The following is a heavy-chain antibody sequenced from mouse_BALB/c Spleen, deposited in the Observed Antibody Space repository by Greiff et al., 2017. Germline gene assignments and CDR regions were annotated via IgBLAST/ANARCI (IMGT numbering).Heavy chain of an antibody. CDR2: IDPFNGGT. CDR1: GYSFTSYY. D-gene: IGHD1-1*02. V-gene: IGHV1S135*01. J-gene: IGHJ4*01. Sequence: VQLKQSGPELMKPGASVKISCKASGYSFTSYYMHWVKQSHGKSLEWIGYIDPFNGGTSYNQKFKGKATLTVDKSSSTAYMHLSSLTSEDSAVYYCARSCYGPHYYAMDYWGQGTSVTVSS. CDR3: ARSCYGPHYYAMDY.